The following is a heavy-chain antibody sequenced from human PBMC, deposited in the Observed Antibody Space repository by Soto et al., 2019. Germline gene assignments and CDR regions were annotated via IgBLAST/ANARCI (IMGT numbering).Heavy chain of an antibody. D-gene: IGHD2-2*01. CDR1: GFTFSNAW. Sequence: GGSLRLSCAASGFTFSNAWMNWVRQAPGKGLEWVGRIKGKTDGGTTDYAAPVKGRFTISRDDSKNTLYLQMNSLKTEDTAVYYCTTVGYCSSTSCYALYYYYYYGMDVWGQGTTVTVSS. CDR2: IKGKTDGGTT. V-gene: IGHV3-15*07. J-gene: IGHJ6*02. CDR3: TTVGYCSSTSCYALYYYYYYGMDV.